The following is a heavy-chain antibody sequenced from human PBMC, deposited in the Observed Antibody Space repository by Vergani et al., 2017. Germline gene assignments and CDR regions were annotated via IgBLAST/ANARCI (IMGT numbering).Heavy chain of an antibody. V-gene: IGHV4-30-4*01. CDR3: ARDSSITIFGVPLDV. J-gene: IGHJ6*04. CDR1: GGSINNGDYY. D-gene: IGHD3-3*01. CDR2: IYYTGST. Sequence: QVQLQESGPGLVKPSQTLSLTCTVSGGSINNGDYYWSWIRQPPGKGLEWIGYIYYTGSTYYNPSLKSRSTISEDTSKNQFSLKLSSVTAADTAVYYCARDSSITIFGVPLDVWGKGTTVTVSS.